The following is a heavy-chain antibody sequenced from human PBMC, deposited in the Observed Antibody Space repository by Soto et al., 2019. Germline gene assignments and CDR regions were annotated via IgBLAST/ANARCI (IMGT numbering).Heavy chain of an antibody. CDR1: GFTFSRYG. CDR2: ISSSTSYV. D-gene: IGHD2-2*01. J-gene: IGHJ5*01. V-gene: IGHV3-21*06. Sequence: EMQLVESGGGLVKPGGSLRLSCAASGFTFSRYGMNWLRQAPGKGLEWVASISSSTSYVYYADSVKGRFSTSRDNAKNILYLEMYALRTEDTAVYYCARDPSESRVGNWFESWGQGTLVTVSS. CDR3: ARDPSESRVGNWFES.